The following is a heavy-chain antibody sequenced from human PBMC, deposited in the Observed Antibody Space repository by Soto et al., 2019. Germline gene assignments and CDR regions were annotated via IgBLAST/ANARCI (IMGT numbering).Heavy chain of an antibody. V-gene: IGHV3-74*01. J-gene: IGHJ2*01. Sequence: EVQLVESGGGLVQPGGSLRLSCAASGFTFSSYWMHWVRQAPGKGRVWVSRINSDGIITSYADSVKGRFTISRDNAKNTLYLQMNSLRAEDTAVYYCARGGSLNWYFDLWGRGTLVTVSS. CDR3: ARGGSLNWYFDL. CDR2: INSDGIIT. CDR1: GFTFSSYW. D-gene: IGHD1-26*01.